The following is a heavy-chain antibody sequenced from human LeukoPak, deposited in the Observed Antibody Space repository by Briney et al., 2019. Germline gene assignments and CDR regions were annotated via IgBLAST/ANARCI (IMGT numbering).Heavy chain of an antibody. CDR2: SYYSGST. V-gene: IGHV4-59*08. Sequence: SETLSLTCTVSRGSNSSYYWSWIRQPPGKGLEYIGYSYYSGSTDYNPSLKSRVTISVDTSKNQFSLMLTSVTAADSAVYYCARQSISSRRAFDIWGLGTMVTVSS. D-gene: IGHD6-6*01. CDR3: ARQSISSRRAFDI. CDR1: RGSNSSYY. J-gene: IGHJ3*02.